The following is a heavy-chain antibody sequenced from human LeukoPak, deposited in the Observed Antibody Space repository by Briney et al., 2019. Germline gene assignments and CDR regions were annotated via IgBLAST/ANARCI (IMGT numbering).Heavy chain of an antibody. Sequence: QTGRSLRLSCAASGFTFSSYAMPWVRQAPGKGLEWVAVISYDGSNKYYADSVKGRFTISRDNSKNALYLQMNSLRAEDTAVYYCARDVSRVAAGVDYWGQGTLVTVSS. CDR3: ARDVSRVAAGVDY. CDR2: ISYDGSNK. V-gene: IGHV3-30*04. D-gene: IGHD6-25*01. CDR1: GFTFSSYA. J-gene: IGHJ4*02.